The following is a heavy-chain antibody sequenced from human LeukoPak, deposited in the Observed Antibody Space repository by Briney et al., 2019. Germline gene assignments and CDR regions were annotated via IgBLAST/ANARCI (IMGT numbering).Heavy chain of an antibody. J-gene: IGHJ5*02. D-gene: IGHD3-10*01. CDR2: INPGDGST. CDR1: GYTFTSYY. CDR3: ARNIGVVRGVPAGP. Sequence: GASVKVSCKASGYTFTSYYMHWVRQAPGQGLEWMGIINPGDGSTSYAQKFQGRVTMTRNTSISTAYMELSSLRSEDTAVYYCARNIGVVRGVPAGPWGQGTLVTVSS. V-gene: IGHV1-46*01.